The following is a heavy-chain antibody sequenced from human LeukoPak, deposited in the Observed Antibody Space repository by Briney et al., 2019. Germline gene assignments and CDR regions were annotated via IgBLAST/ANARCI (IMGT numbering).Heavy chain of an antibody. CDR1: GYTFTSYA. V-gene: IGHV1-69*04. J-gene: IGHJ5*02. CDR2: IIPILGIA. Sequence: ASVKVSCKASGYTFTSYAISWVRQAPGQGLEWMGRIIPILGIANYAQKFQGRVTITANKSTSTAYMELSSLRSEDTAVYYCARGAGPASSSWYGWFDPWGQGTLVTVSS. CDR3: ARGAGPASSSWYGWFDP. D-gene: IGHD6-13*01.